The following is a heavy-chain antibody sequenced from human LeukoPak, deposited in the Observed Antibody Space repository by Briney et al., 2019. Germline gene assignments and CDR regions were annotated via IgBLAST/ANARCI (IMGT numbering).Heavy chain of an antibody. CDR2: ITSSSSYI. J-gene: IGHJ5*02. V-gene: IGHV3-21*01. CDR1: GFTFSSYS. Sequence: PGGSLRLSCAASGFTFSSYSMNWVRQAPGKGLEWVSTITSSSSYIYYADSVKGRFTISRNNDKNSLYLQMNSLRAEDTAVCYCARAFDEHPRYCSSISCHTVEGWFDPWGQGTLVSVSS. CDR3: ARAFDEHPRYCSSISCHTVEGWFDP. D-gene: IGHD2-2*02.